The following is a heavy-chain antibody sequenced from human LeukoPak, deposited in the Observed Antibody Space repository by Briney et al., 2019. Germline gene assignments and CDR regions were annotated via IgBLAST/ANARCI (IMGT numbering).Heavy chain of an antibody. J-gene: IGHJ6*03. D-gene: IGHD2-21*01. CDR2: MNPNSGNT. Sequence: ASVKVSCKASGHTLTRHDINWVRQATGQGLEWMGWMNPNSGNTGYAQKFQGRVTMTRNTSISTAYMELSSLRSEDTAVYYCARRGEVYYYYYMDVWGKGTTVTVSS. CDR3: ARRGEVYYYYYMDV. CDR1: GHTLTRHD. V-gene: IGHV1-8*01.